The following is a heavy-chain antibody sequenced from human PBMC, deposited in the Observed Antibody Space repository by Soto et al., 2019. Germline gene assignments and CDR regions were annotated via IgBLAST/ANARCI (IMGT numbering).Heavy chain of an antibody. CDR1: GFTFSSYS. CDR2: ISSSSSYI. CDR3: ARVDYDFWSGTMYGMDV. Sequence: EVQLVESGGGLVKPGGSLRLSCAASGFTFSSYSMNWVRQAPGKGLEWVSSISSSSSYIYYADSVKGRFTISRDNAKNSMYLQMKSMRAEDTAVYYCARVDYDFWSGTMYGMDVWGQGTTVTVSS. V-gene: IGHV3-21*01. D-gene: IGHD3-3*01. J-gene: IGHJ6*02.